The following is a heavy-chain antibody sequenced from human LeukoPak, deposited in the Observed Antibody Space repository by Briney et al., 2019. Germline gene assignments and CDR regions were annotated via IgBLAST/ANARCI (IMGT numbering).Heavy chain of an antibody. D-gene: IGHD2-15*01. J-gene: IGHJ4*03. V-gene: IGHV3-23*01. CDR2: ISGSGDST. CDR1: GFTFSSSA. Sequence: PGGSLRLSCAGSGFTFSSSAMSWVRLAPGKGPEWVSAISGSGDSTYYTDSLKGRFTIPRDNSKNTVYLQMNSLRAEDTAIYYCAKQLGYCSGGSCYFDYWGRGTLVTVSS. CDR3: AKQLGYCSGGSCYFDY.